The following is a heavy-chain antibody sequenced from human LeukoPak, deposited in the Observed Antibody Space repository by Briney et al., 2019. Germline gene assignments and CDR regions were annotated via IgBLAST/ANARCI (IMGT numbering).Heavy chain of an antibody. CDR1: GFTFSDYY. CDR3: ARSPRYCSSTSCQGGNWFDP. Sequence: NSGGSLRLSCAASGFTFSDYYMSWIRQAPGKGLEWVSYISSSSSYTNYADSVKGRFTISRDNAKNSLYLQMNSLRAEGTAVYYCARSPRYCSSTSCQGGNWFDPWGQGTLVTVSS. J-gene: IGHJ5*02. V-gene: IGHV3-11*03. CDR2: ISSSSSYT. D-gene: IGHD2-2*01.